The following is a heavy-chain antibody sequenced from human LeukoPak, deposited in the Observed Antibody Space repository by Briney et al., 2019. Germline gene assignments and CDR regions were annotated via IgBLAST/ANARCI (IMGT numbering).Heavy chain of an antibody. CDR1: GGSFSGYY. Sequence: SETLSLTCAVYGGSFSGYYWSWIRQPPGKGLEWIGEINHSGSTNYNPSLKSRVTISVDTSKNQFSLKLSSVTAADTAVYYCARQRFYGMDVWGQGTTVTVSS. J-gene: IGHJ6*02. V-gene: IGHV4-34*01. CDR2: INHSGST. CDR3: ARQRFYGMDV.